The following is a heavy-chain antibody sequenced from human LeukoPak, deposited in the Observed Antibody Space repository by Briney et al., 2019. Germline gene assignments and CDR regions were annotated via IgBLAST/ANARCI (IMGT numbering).Heavy chain of an antibody. CDR1: GGSISDYY. V-gene: IGHV4-59*08. CDR3: ARRSYYDSSGSYSAWYFDL. Sequence: SGTLSLTCTVSGGSISDYYWSWIRQPPGKGLEWIGYIYYSANTNYNPSLKSRVTISVETSKKQFSLKLTSVTAADTAIYYCARRSYYDSSGSYSAWYFDLWGRGTLVTVSS. D-gene: IGHD3-22*01. CDR2: IYYSANT. J-gene: IGHJ2*01.